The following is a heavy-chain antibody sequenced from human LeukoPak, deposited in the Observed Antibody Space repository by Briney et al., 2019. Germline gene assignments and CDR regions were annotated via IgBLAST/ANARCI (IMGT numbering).Heavy chain of an antibody. Sequence: PSETLSLTCSVSGGSIIAFYWSWIRQPPGKGLEWIGYIFYSGSTNYTPSLKSRVTMSVDTSKNQFSLKLSSVTAADTAVYYCRAAAHLSSFDYWGQGTLVTVSS. CDR3: RAAAHLSSFDY. J-gene: IGHJ4*02. CDR1: GGSIIAFY. CDR2: IFYSGST. D-gene: IGHD6-13*01. V-gene: IGHV4-59*12.